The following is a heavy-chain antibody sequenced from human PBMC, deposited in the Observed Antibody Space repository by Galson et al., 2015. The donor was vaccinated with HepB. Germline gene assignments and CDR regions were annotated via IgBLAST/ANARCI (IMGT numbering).Heavy chain of an antibody. CDR2: FDPEDGET. Sequence: SVKVSCKVSGYTLTELSMHWVRQAPGKGLEWMGGFDPEDGETIYAQKFQGRVTMTEDTSTDTAYMELSSLRSEDTAVYYCATDRSPYVLDDSSGYYLDAFDIWGQGTMVTVSS. CDR1: GYTLTELS. V-gene: IGHV1-24*01. J-gene: IGHJ3*02. D-gene: IGHD3-22*01. CDR3: ATDRSPYVLDDSSGYYLDAFDI.